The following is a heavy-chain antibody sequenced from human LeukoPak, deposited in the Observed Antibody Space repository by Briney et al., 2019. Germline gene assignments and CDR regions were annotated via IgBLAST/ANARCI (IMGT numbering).Heavy chain of an antibody. Sequence: HGESLKISCKASVFSFTNYWIAWVRQTPEKGLEWMGIIYPGDSDTRYSPSFQGQVTISADKSISTAYLQWSSLKASDTAMYYCARSGWFYYYYGMDVWGQGTTVTVSS. CDR2: IYPGDSDT. CDR1: VFSFTNYW. CDR3: ARSGWFYYYYGMDV. D-gene: IGHD6-19*01. J-gene: IGHJ6*02. V-gene: IGHV5-51*01.